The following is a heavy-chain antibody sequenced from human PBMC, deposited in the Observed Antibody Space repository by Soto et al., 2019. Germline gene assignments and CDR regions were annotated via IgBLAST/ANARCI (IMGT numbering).Heavy chain of an antibody. V-gene: IGHV1-18*04. CDR3: ARDHRYSSSFFDY. CDR1: GYAFSDHG. Sequence: QVRLVLSGDELKKPGASMKVSCKASGYAFSDHGISWVRQAPGQGLEWIGWISAYNGNTNYAQKFQGRVTVTTDASTATAYMEVRSLTSDDTAVYYCARDHRYSSSFFDYWGQGILVTVSS. D-gene: IGHD6-6*01. CDR2: ISAYNGNT. J-gene: IGHJ4*02.